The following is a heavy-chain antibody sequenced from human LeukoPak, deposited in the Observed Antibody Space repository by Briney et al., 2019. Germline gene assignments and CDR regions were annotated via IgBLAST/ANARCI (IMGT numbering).Heavy chain of an antibody. V-gene: IGHV4-34*01. D-gene: IGHD4-11*01. CDR1: GGSFSGYY. Sequence: SETLSLTCAVYGGSFSGYYWSWIRPPPEKGLEWIGEINHSGSTNYNPSLKSRVTISVDTSKHQFSLNLSSVTAADTAVYYCARPYRNYWTALNWFDPWGQGTLVTVSS. CDR3: ARPYRNYWTALNWFDP. CDR2: INHSGST. J-gene: IGHJ5*02.